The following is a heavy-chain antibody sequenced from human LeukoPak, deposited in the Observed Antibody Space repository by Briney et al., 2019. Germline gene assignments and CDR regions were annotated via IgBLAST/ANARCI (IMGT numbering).Heavy chain of an antibody. Sequence: PSETLSLTCAVYGGSLSYYYWSWIPQPPEKGLEWIGEINRSGSTNYNPSLKSRVFISVDTSKNQFSLKLSSVTAADTAVYYCARGGFYCGDDCYVDYWGQGTLVTVSS. V-gene: IGHV4-34*01. D-gene: IGHD2-21*02. CDR2: INRSGST. CDR1: GGSLSYYY. CDR3: ARGGFYCGDDCYVDY. J-gene: IGHJ4*02.